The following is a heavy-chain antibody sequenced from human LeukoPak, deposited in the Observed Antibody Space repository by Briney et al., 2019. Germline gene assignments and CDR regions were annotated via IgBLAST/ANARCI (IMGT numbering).Heavy chain of an antibody. CDR2: IYTSGST. D-gene: IGHD6-13*01. V-gene: IGHV4-4*07. CDR3: ARDTPLKLVPANDAFDI. CDR1: GFTFSSYA. J-gene: IGHJ3*02. Sequence: GSLRLSCAASGFTFSSYAMSWIRQPAGKGLEWIGRIYTSGSTNCNPSLKSRVTISVDTSKNQFSLKLSSVTAADTAVYYCARDTPLKLVPANDAFDIWGQGTMVTVSS.